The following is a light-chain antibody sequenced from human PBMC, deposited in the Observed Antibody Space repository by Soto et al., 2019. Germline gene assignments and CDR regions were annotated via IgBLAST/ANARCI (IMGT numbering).Light chain of an antibody. J-gene: IGKJ4*02. CDR3: LQDSTYPRT. CDR2: GTS. CDR1: QGIGTE. V-gene: IGKV1-6*01. Sequence: AIPMTQSPSSLSASVGDRVTITCRASQGIGTELGWYQQRPGKAPRLLIYGTSTLQHGVPSRFSGSGSDTDFTLIISSLQPEDFATYYCLQDSTYPRTFGEGTKVEIK.